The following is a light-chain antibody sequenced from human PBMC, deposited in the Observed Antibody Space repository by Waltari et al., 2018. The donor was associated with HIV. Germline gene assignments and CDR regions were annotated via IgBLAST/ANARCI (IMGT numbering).Light chain of an antibody. V-gene: IGLV2-14*01. Sequence: QSALTQPASVSGSPGQSITIPCTGTSSDVGGYNYVPWYQQHPGKAPKLLIYDVSNRPAGVSNRFSGSKACNTASLTISGLQAEDEADYYCSSYTSSSTRVFGTGTKVTVL. CDR1: SSDVGGYNY. CDR2: DVS. CDR3: SSYTSSSTRV. J-gene: IGLJ1*01.